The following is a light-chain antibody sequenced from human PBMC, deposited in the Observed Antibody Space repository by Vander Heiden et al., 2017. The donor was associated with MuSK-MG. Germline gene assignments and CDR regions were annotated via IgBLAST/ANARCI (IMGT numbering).Light chain of an antibody. CDR3: QQYDSVPLT. CDR2: DAS. V-gene: IGKV1-33*01. CDR1: QQIGTY. J-gene: IGKJ5*01. Sequence: DIQMTQSPSSLSASVGDRVTITCQASQQIGTYLNWYQQKPGKAPDLLIFDASNLKTRVPSRFNGSGSGTDFTFTISSLHPEDFATYYCQQYDSVPLTFGQGTRMEI.